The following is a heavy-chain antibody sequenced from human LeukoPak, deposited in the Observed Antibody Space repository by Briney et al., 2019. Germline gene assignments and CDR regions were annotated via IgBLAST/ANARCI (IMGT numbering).Heavy chain of an antibody. J-gene: IGHJ4*02. Sequence: GGSLRLSCAASGFTVSNSYMSWVRQAPGKGLECVSVIYGGGTTYNADSVRDRFTVSRDNSKNTLYLQMNSLRSEDAAVYYCYSSIWYGNGASSGFDHWGQGTLVTVSS. V-gene: IGHV3-53*05. CDR1: GFTVSNSY. CDR3: YSSIWYGNGASSGFDH. D-gene: IGHD6-13*01. CDR2: IYGGGTT.